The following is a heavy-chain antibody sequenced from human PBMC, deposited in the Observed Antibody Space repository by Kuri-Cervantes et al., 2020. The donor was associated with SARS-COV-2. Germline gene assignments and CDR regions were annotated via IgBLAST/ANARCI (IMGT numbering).Heavy chain of an antibody. D-gene: IGHD6-19*01. Sequence: SETLSLTCTVSGGSISSGSYYWHWIRQPAGKELEWIGRIYTSGSTNYNPSLKSRVTMSVDTSKNQFPLKLSSVTAADTAVYYCARDPSGWYVSYYGMDVWGQGTTVTVSS. CDR2: IYTSGST. V-gene: IGHV4-61*02. CDR3: ARDPSGWYVSYYGMDV. CDR1: GGSISSGSYY. J-gene: IGHJ6*02.